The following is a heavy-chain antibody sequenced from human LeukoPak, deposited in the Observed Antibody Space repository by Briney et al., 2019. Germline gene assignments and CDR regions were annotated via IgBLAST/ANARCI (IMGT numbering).Heavy chain of an antibody. Sequence: GGSLRLSCAASGFTFSSYGMHWVRQAPGKGLEWGAIIWYDGNNKYYADSVKGRFTISRDNSKNTLDLKMNSLRAEDAAVYYCAREGFDGSGVLRAFYFDYWGQGALVTVSS. CDR3: AREGFDGSGVLRAFYFDY. CDR2: IWYDGNNK. V-gene: IGHV3-33*01. J-gene: IGHJ4*02. D-gene: IGHD3-10*01. CDR1: GFTFSSYG.